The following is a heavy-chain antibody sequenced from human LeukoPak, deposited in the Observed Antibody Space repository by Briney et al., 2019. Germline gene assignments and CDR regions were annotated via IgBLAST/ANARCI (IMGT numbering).Heavy chain of an antibody. Sequence: AGGSLRLSCAASGFTFSGSAMHWVRQASGKGLEWVGRIRSKANSYATAYAASVKGRFTIPRDDSKNTAYLQMNSLKTEDTAVYYCTSEITIFGVVSTYAFDIWGQGTMVTVPS. CDR1: GFTFSGSA. CDR2: IRSKANSYAT. V-gene: IGHV3-73*01. D-gene: IGHD3-3*01. J-gene: IGHJ3*02. CDR3: TSEITIFGVVSTYAFDI.